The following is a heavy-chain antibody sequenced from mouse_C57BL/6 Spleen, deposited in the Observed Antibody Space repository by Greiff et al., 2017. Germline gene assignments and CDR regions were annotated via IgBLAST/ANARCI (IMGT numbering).Heavy chain of an antibody. CDR1: GYAFSSSW. J-gene: IGHJ4*01. CDR2: IYPGDGDT. D-gene: IGHD2-3*01. CDR3: ARWLLDAMDY. V-gene: IGHV1-82*01. Sequence: QVQLKESGPELVKPGASVKISCKASGYAFSSSWMNWVKQRPGKGLEWIGRIYPGDGDTNYNGKFKGKATLTADKSSSTAYMQLRGLTSEDSAVYFCARWLLDAMDYWGQGTSVTVSS.